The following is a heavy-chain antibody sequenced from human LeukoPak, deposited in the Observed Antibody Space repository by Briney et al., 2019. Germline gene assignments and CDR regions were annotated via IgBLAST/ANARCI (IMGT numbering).Heavy chain of an antibody. CDR1: GFTFSSYA. Sequence: PGGSLRLSCAASGFTFSSYAMSWVRQAPGKGLEWVSAISGSGGSTYYADSMKGRFTISRDNSKNTLYLQMNSLRAEDTAVYYCANPTDTYGSGGYWGQGTLVTVSS. V-gene: IGHV3-23*01. J-gene: IGHJ4*02. CDR3: ANPTDTYGSGGY. CDR2: ISGSGGST. D-gene: IGHD3-10*01.